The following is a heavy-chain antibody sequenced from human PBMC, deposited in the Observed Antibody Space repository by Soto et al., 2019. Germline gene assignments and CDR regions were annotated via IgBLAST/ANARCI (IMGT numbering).Heavy chain of an antibody. Sequence: PSETLSLTCTVSCGSISSGGYYWSWIRQHPGKGLEWIGYIYYSGSTYYNPSLKSRVTISVDTSKNQFSLKLSSVTAADTAVYYCARGGRGVYPDYYGMDVWGQGTTVTVS. CDR1: CGSISSGGYY. D-gene: IGHD3-10*01. CDR3: ARGGRGVYPDYYGMDV. J-gene: IGHJ6*02. V-gene: IGHV4-31*03. CDR2: IYYSGST.